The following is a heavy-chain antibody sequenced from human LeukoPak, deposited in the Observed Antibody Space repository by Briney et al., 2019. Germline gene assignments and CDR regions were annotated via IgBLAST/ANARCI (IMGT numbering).Heavy chain of an antibody. D-gene: IGHD5-18*01. CDR3: ARDRGFSYGIDF. CDR2: IQQDGGEK. Sequence: AGGSLRLSCAASGFTFSDYWMSWVRQAPGKGLEWVANIQQDGGEKYYVDSVKGRFTISRDNAKKSLFLQVSSLRGEDTAVYYCARDRGFSYGIDFWGQGTLVTVSS. CDR1: GFTFSDYW. J-gene: IGHJ4*02. V-gene: IGHV3-7*04.